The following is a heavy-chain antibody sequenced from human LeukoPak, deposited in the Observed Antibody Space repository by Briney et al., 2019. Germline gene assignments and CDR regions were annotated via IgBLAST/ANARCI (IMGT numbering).Heavy chain of an antibody. V-gene: IGHV4-34*01. J-gene: IGHJ4*02. CDR1: GGSFSGYY. CDR3: ARGRKRSSSSLVDY. CDR2: INHSGGT. Sequence: SETLSLTCAVYGGSFSGYYWSWIRQPPGKGLEWIGEINHSGGTNYNPSLKSRVTISVDTSKNQFSLKLSSVTAADTAVYYCARGRKRSSSSLVDYWGQGTLVTVSS. D-gene: IGHD6-6*01.